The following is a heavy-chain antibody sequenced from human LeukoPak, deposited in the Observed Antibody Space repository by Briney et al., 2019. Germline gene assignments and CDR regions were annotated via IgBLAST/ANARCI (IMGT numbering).Heavy chain of an antibody. D-gene: IGHD3-16*01. CDR3: AKDRLGHGLGEIDI. J-gene: IGHJ3*02. V-gene: IGHV3-30-3*01. CDR2: ISYDGSNK. CDR1: GFTFSSYA. Sequence: GRSLRLSCAASGFTFSSYAMHWVRQAPGKGLEWVAVISYDGSNKYYADSVKGRFTISRDNSKNTLYLQMNSLRVEDTAVYYCAKDRLGHGLGEIDIWGQGTMVTVSS.